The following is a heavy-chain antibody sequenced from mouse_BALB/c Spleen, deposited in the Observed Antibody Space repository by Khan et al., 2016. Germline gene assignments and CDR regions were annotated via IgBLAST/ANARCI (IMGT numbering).Heavy chain of an antibody. CDR3: ARAGYYGYLAY. Sequence: EVKLLESGGGLVHPGGSLKLSCAAAGFDFSRYWMSWVRQAPGKGLEWIGEINPDSYTINYTPSLKDKFIISRDNAKNTLYLQMSKVRSEDTALSYCARAGYYGYLAYWGQGTRVTVSA. V-gene: IGHV4-1*02. J-gene: IGHJ3*01. D-gene: IGHD1-1*01. CDR2: INPDSYTI. CDR1: GFDFSRYW.